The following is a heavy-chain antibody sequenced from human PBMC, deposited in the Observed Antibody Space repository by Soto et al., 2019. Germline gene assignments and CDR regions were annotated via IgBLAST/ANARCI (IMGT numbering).Heavy chain of an antibody. CDR2: IYYRGST. Sequence: ETLSLTCTVSGGSISSYYWSWIRQPPGKGLEWIGYIYYRGSTNYNPSLRSRVTISVDTSKNQFSLKMSSVTAADTAVYYCARAVFQYYESGSSYSYSFDYWGQGTLVTVSS. V-gene: IGHV4-59*01. CDR3: ARAVFQYYESGSSYSYSFDY. D-gene: IGHD3-22*01. CDR1: GGSISSYY. J-gene: IGHJ4*02.